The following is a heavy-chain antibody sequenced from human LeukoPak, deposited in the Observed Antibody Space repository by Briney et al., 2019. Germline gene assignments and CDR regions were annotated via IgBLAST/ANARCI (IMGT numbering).Heavy chain of an antibody. CDR1: GYTFTSYG. CDR2: ISAYNGNT. Sequence: ASVKVSCKASGYTFTSYGISWVRQAPGQGLEWMGWISAYNGNTNYAQKLQDRVTITRNTSISTAYMELSSLRSEDTAVYYCARNSGWPDYWGQGTLVTVSS. CDR3: ARNSGWPDY. D-gene: IGHD6-19*01. V-gene: IGHV1-18*01. J-gene: IGHJ4*02.